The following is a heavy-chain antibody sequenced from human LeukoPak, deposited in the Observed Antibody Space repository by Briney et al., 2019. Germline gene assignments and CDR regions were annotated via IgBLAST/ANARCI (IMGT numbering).Heavy chain of an antibody. CDR2: ISSSSSYI. Sequence: GGSLRLSCAASGFTFSSYRMNWVRQAPGKGLEWVSSISSSSSYIYYADSVKGRFTISRDNAKNSVYLHMNSLRAEDTAVYYCARDRFKEYGDTELGYWGQGILVTVSS. J-gene: IGHJ4*02. CDR3: ARDRFKEYGDTELGY. D-gene: IGHD2-21*02. CDR1: GFTFSSYR. V-gene: IGHV3-21*01.